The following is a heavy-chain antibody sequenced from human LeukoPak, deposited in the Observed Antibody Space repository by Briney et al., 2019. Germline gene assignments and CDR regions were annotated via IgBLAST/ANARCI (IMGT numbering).Heavy chain of an antibody. V-gene: IGHV3-21*01. D-gene: IGHD3-10*01. CDR3: GRDVLGETGAGGP. CDR1: GFTFSGYT. CDR2: ISPSGDST. Sequence: GGSLRLSCTGSGFTFSGYTMNWVRQAPGQGLEWVSSISPSGDSTWNADSVKGRFTIFRDNSRNSVTLQMNSLRADDTGMYYCGRDVLGETGAGGPWGQGALVTVSS. J-gene: IGHJ5*02.